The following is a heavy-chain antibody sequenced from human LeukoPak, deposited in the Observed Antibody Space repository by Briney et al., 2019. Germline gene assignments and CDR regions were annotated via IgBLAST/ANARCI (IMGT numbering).Heavy chain of an antibody. CDR3: AKEEGTTVATFDY. D-gene: IGHD4-17*01. CDR2: ISSSSTYI. Sequence: GGSLRLSCAASGFTFSSYTMNWVRQAPGKGLEWVSSISSSSTYIYYADSVKGRFTISRDNAENSLFLQMNSLRAEDTAVYYCAKEEGTTVATFDYWGQGTLVTVSS. J-gene: IGHJ4*02. CDR1: GFTFSSYT. V-gene: IGHV3-21*01.